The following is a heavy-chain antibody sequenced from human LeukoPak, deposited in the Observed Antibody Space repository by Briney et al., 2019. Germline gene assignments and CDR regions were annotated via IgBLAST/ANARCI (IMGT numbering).Heavy chain of an antibody. CDR2: INPNSGGT. D-gene: IGHD4-17*01. CDR3: ARALATTVTTVSYFDY. J-gene: IGHJ4*02. V-gene: IGHV1-2*02. Sequence: ASVKVSCKVSGYTLTELSMHWVRQAPGQGLEWMGWINPNSGGTNYAQKFQGRVTMTRDTSISTAYMELSRLRSDDTAVYYCARALATTVTTVSYFDYWGQGTLVTVSS. CDR1: GYTLTELS.